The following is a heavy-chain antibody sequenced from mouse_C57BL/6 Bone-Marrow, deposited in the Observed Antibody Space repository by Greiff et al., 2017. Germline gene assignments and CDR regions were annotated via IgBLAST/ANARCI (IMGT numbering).Heavy chain of an antibody. V-gene: IGHV6-6*01. CDR2: IRNKANNHAT. CDR1: GFTFSDAW. CDR3: TTGGVYYSGPYYYAMDY. Sequence: EVKLEESGGGLVQPGGSMKLSCDASGFTFSDAWMDWVRQSTEKGLEWVAEIRNKANNHATYYAVYGKGRFTISRDDSKSSVYLQMNSIQAEDTNIDYCTTGGVYYSGPYYYAMDYWDQGTAVTVSS. D-gene: IGHD1-1*01. J-gene: IGHJ4*01.